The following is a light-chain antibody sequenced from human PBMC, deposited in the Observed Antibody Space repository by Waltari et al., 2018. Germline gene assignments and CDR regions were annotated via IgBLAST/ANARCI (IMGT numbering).Light chain of an antibody. CDR3: QQYYSTIFT. CDR2: WAS. Sequence: DIVVTQFPDSLSVSLGERAHINCKSSQSVLYRSNNKNYLAWYQQKPGQPPKLLIYWASTRESGVPDRFSGSGSGTDFTLTISSLQAEDVAVYYCQQYYSTIFTFGPGTKVDIK. J-gene: IGKJ3*01. V-gene: IGKV4-1*01. CDR1: QSVLYRSNNKNY.